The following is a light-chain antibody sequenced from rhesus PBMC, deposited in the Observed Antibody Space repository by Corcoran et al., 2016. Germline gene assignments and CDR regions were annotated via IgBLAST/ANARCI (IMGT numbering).Light chain of an antibody. CDR3: QQYSSSPPWT. V-gene: IGKV1-22*01. Sequence: DIQMTQSPSSLSASVGDTVTITCRASQSISSWLAWYQQKPGKAPKLLIYKASSLQSGVPSRFRGSGSGTDFTLTISSLQSEDFATYYCQQYSSSPPWTFGQGTKVEIK. CDR1: QSISSW. J-gene: IGKJ1*01. CDR2: KAS.